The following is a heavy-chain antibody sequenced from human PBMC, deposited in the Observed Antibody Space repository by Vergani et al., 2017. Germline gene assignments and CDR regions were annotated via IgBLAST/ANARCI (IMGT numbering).Heavy chain of an antibody. CDR1: GFTFSSYG. V-gene: IGHV3-30*02. J-gene: IGHJ4*01. D-gene: IGHD2/OR15-2a*01. CDR2: IRYDGSNK. Sequence: QVQLVESGGGVVQPGGSLRLSCAASGFTFSSYGMHWVRQAPGKGLEWVAFIRYDGSNKYYADSVKGRFTISRDNSKNTLYLQMNSLRAEDTAVYYCVKEKIDLGSYFFDSWGHGILVTVSS. CDR3: VKEKIDLGSYFFDS.